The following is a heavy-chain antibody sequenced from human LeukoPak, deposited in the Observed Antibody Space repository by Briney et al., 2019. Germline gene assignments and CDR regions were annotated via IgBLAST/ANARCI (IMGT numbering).Heavy chain of an antibody. J-gene: IGHJ3*02. D-gene: IGHD4-23*01. CDR1: GGSISSYY. Sequence: SETLSLTCTVSGGSISSYYWSWIRQPPGKGLEWIGYIYYSGSTNYNPSLKSRVTISVDTSKNQFSLKLSSVTAADTAVYYCARADTVALKGSGAFDIWGQGTMVTVSS. V-gene: IGHV4-59*01. CDR2: IYYSGST. CDR3: ARADTVALKGSGAFDI.